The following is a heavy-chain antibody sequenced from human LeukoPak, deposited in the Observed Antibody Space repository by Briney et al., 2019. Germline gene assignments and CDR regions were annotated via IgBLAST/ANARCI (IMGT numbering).Heavy chain of an antibody. V-gene: IGHV3-48*02. J-gene: IGHJ4*02. D-gene: IGHD2-15*01. CDR2: ISSSSSTI. CDR3: ARDGWDY. CDR1: GFTSSSYS. Sequence: GGSLRLSCAASGFTSSSYSMNWVRQAPGKGLELVSYISSSSSTIYYADSVKGRFTISRDNAKNSQYLQMNSLRDEEKAVYYCARDGWDYWGQGTLVTVSS.